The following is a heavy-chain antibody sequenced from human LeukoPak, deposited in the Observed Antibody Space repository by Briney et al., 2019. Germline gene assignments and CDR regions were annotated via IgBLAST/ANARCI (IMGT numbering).Heavy chain of an antibody. CDR1: GDSISSHY. V-gene: IGHV4-59*08. J-gene: IGHJ3*02. Sequence: PSETLSPTCTVSGDSISSHYWSWVRQSPGKGLEWIGYIYDSETTDYNPSLMSRVAISVDTSTHQFSLKLSSVTAADTVIYYCARHDDYSRAFDIWGQGTMVTVSS. CDR3: ARHDDYSRAFDI. D-gene: IGHD4-11*01. CDR2: IYDSETT.